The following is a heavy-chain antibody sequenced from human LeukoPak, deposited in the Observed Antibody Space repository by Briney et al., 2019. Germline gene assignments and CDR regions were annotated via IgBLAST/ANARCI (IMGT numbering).Heavy chain of an antibody. CDR3: VRLVVDSRGIKEVAVED. V-gene: IGHV4-59*08. Sequence: PSETLSLTCSVSGGSISRYYCSWIRQPPGGGLEWIGYIYKSGTTNYNPSLKSRITMSMDTSKNQFSLKLTSVTAADTAVCYCVRLVVDSRGIKEVAVEDWGQGTLVTVSS. D-gene: IGHD2-21*01. J-gene: IGHJ4*02. CDR1: GGSISRYY. CDR2: IYKSGTT.